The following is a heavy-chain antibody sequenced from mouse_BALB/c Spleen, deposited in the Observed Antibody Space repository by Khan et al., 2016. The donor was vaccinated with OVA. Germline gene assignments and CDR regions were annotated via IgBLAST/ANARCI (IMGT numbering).Heavy chain of an antibody. V-gene: IGHV3-2*02. Sequence: EVKLEESGPGLVKPSQSLSLTCTVTGYSITSDYAWNWIRQFPGNTLEWMGYISYSGSTNYNPSLKSRISITRDTSKNQFILQLNSVTTEDTATYYCARDGSRYNYAMDYGGQGTSVTVSS. CDR3: ARDGSRYNYAMDY. J-gene: IGHJ4*01. CDR2: ISYSGST. CDR1: GYSITSDYA. D-gene: IGHD2-3*01.